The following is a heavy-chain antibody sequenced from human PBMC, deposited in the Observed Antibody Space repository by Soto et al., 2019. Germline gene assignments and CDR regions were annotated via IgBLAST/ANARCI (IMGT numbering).Heavy chain of an antibody. CDR2: INHTGDINRSGST. Sequence: SETLSLTCAVYGGSFSGYSWTWIRQPPGKGLEWIGEINHTGDINRSGSTNYNPSLESRVTISIDTSLNQFSLKLTSVTAADTAVYYCARGLRDLIFGVVSLDYWSQGTLVTVSS. V-gene: IGHV4-34*01. J-gene: IGHJ4*02. D-gene: IGHD3-3*01. CDR3: ARGLRDLIFGVVSLDY. CDR1: GGSFSGYS.